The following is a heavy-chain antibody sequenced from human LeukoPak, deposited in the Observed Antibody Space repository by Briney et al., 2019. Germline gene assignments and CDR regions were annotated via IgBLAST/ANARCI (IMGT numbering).Heavy chain of an antibody. Sequence: ASVKVSCKASGNTLSEFSTHWVRQAPGKGLEWMGGFDPESAKTIYAQNFQGRLTMTEDPSTDTAYMQLSSLRSEDTAIYYCATDTAPKMPMIVVVHAFDVWGQGTMVTVSS. CDR3: ATDTAPKMPMIVVVHAFDV. V-gene: IGHV1-24*01. CDR2: FDPESAKT. J-gene: IGHJ3*01. D-gene: IGHD3-22*01. CDR1: GNTLSEFS.